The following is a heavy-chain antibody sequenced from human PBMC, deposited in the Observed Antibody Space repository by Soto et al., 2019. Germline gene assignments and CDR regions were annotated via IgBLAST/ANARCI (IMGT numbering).Heavy chain of an antibody. CDR1: GGSISSSSYF. V-gene: IGHV4-39*01. CDR2: IYYSGST. CDR3: ARHPSDFWFDP. Sequence: ETLSLTCTVSGGSISSSSYFWGWIRQPPGKGLEWIGSIYYSGSTYYNPSLTSRVTVSVDTSKNQFSLELSSVTAADTAVYYCARHPSDFWFDPWGQGTLVTVSS. J-gene: IGHJ5*02. D-gene: IGHD2-21*02.